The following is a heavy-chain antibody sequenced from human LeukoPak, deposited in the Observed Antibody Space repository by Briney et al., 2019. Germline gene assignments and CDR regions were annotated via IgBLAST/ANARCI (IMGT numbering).Heavy chain of an antibody. CDR2: MNPNSGNT. V-gene: IGHV1-8*01. CDR3: ARARGNSSGWYYYGMDV. J-gene: IGHJ6*02. D-gene: IGHD6-19*01. Sequence: ASVTVSCKASGYTFTSYDINWVRQATGQGLEWMGWMNPNSGNTGYAQKLQGRVTMTRNTSISTAYMELSSLRAEDTAAYYCARARGNSSGWYYYGMDVWGQGTTVTVSS. CDR1: GYTFTSYD.